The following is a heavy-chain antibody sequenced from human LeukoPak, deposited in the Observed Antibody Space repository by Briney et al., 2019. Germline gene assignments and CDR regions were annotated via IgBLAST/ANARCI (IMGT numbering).Heavy chain of an antibody. D-gene: IGHD2-2*02. J-gene: IGHJ3*02. Sequence: ASVKDSCKASGYTFTGYYMHWVRQAPGQGLEWMGWINPNSGGTNYAQNFQGRVTMTRDTSISTAYMELSRLRSDDTAVYYCAGEYCSSTSCYKAFDIWGQGTMVTVSS. V-gene: IGHV1-2*02. CDR2: INPNSGGT. CDR1: GYTFTGYY. CDR3: AGEYCSSTSCYKAFDI.